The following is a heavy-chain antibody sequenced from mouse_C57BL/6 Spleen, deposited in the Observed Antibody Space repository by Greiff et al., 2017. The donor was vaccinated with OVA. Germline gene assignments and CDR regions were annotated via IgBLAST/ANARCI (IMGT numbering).Heavy chain of an antibody. J-gene: IGHJ2*01. D-gene: IGHD3-2*02. CDR3: AREGQLRPNDY. CDR1: GYAFSSYW. V-gene: IGHV1-80*01. CDR2: IYPGDGDT. Sequence: VQLQQSGAELVKPGASVKISCKASGYAFSSYWMNWVKQRPGKGLEWIGQIYPGDGDTNYNGKFKGKATLTADKSSSTAYMQLSSLTSEDSAVYFCAREGQLRPNDYWGQGTTLTVSS.